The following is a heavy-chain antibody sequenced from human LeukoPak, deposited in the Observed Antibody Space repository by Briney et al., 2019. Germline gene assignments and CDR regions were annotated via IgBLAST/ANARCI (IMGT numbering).Heavy chain of an antibody. CDR2: ISDYNGNT. D-gene: IGHD2-2*02. J-gene: IGHJ5*02. CDR1: GGTFRSYA. Sequence: VASVKVSCKASGGTFRSYAISWVRQAPGQGLEWMGWISDYNGNTNYAQKLEGRVTMTTDTSTNTAYMELRSLRSDDTAVYYCARIGAFFVVVPAAISWFDPWGQGTLVTVSS. V-gene: IGHV1-18*01. CDR3: ARIGAFFVVVPAAISWFDP.